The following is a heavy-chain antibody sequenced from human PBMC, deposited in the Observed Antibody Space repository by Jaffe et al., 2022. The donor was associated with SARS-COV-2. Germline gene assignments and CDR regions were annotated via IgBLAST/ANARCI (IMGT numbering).Heavy chain of an antibody. J-gene: IGHJ6*02. V-gene: IGHV5-10-1*03. Sequence: EVQLVQSGAEVKKPGESLRISCKGSGYSFTSYWISWVRQMPGKGLEWMGRIDPSDSYTNYSPSFQGHVTISADKSISTAYLQWSSLKASDTAMYYCASGGGAVAGRSGMDVWGQGTTVTVSS. CDR1: GYSFTSYW. D-gene: IGHD6-19*01. CDR2: IDPSDSYT. CDR3: ASGGGAVAGRSGMDV.